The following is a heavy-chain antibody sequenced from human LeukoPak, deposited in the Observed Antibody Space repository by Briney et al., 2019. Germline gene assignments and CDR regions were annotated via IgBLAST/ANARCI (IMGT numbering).Heavy chain of an antibody. CDR2: INHSGST. CDR3: AKASRYCSGGSCYVRPLYYYYYMDV. Sequence: SETLSLTCTVSGGSISGYYWSWIRQPPGKGLEWIGEINHSGSTNYNPSLKSRVTISVDTSKNQFSLKLSSVTAADTAVYYCAKASRYCSGGSCYVRPLYYYYYMDVWGKGTTVTVSS. J-gene: IGHJ6*03. V-gene: IGHV4-34*01. D-gene: IGHD2-15*01. CDR1: GGSISGYY.